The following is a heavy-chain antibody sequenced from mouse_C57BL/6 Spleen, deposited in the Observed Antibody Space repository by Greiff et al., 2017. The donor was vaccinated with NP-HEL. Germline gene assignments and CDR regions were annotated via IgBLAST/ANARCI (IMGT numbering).Heavy chain of an antibody. V-gene: IGHV5-12*01. Sequence: EVQLVESGGGLVQPGGSLKLSCAASGFTFSDYYMYWVRQTPEKRLEWVAYISNGGGSTYYPDTVKGRFTISRDNAKNTLYLQMSRLKSEDTAMYYCPRHGEYYGSSGWDYVDYWGQGTTLTVSS. CDR1: GFTFSDYY. CDR2: ISNGGGST. CDR3: PRHGEYYGSSGWDYVDY. D-gene: IGHD1-1*01. J-gene: IGHJ2*01.